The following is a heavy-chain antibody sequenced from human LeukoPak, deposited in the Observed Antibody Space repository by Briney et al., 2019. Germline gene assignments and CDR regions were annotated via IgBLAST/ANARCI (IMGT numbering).Heavy chain of an antibody. Sequence: ASVKVSCKASGYTFTSYGISWVRQAPGQGLEWMGWISAYNGNTNYAQKLQGRVTMTTDTSTSTAYMELRSLRSDDTAVYYCARDGRLGYYDNSGCHFDYWGQGTLVTVSS. V-gene: IGHV1-18*01. CDR3: ARDGRLGYYDNSGCHFDY. CDR1: GYTFTSYG. D-gene: IGHD3-22*01. J-gene: IGHJ4*02. CDR2: ISAYNGNT.